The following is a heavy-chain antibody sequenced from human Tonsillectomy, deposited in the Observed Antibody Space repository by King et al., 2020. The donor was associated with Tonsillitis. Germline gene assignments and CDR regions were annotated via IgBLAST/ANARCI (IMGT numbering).Heavy chain of an antibody. Sequence: QLQESGPGLVKPSETLSLTCTVSGGSISNSYWSWIRQPPGKGLEWIGYIYDSGDTNYNPSLESRVTISVDTSKIQFSLKLTSVTAADTAVYYCAGKAVTGNLHFDPRGQGTLVTVSS. CDR3: AGKAVTGNLHFDP. CDR1: GGSISNSY. J-gene: IGHJ5*02. D-gene: IGHD6-19*01. CDR2: IYDSGDT. V-gene: IGHV4-59*01.